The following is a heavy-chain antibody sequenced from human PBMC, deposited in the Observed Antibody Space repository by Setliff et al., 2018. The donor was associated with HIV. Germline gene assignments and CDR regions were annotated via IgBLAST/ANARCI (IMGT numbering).Heavy chain of an antibody. CDR2: IYYSGST. CDR1: GGSFSGYY. D-gene: IGHD6-19*01. J-gene: IGHJ4*02. Sequence: SETLSLTCAVYGGSFSGYYWFWIRQHPGKGLEWIGYIYYSGSTSYNPSLKSRVTISVDTSKNQFSLKLSSVTAADTAVYYCAGHRYSSGWYWDWGQGTLVTVSS. CDR3: AGHRYSSGWYWD. V-gene: IGHV4-34*01.